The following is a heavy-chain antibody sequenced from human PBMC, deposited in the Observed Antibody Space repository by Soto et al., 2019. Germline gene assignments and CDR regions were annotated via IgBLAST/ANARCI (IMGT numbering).Heavy chain of an antibody. CDR3: ARSTTVSARRNWFDP. J-gene: IGHJ5*02. V-gene: IGHV2-70*01. Sequence: SGPTLVNPTQTLTLTCTFSGFSLTTSEMCVSWIRQPPGKALEWLALIDWNDDKYYSISLKTRLTISKDTSKNQVVLTMTKMDPVDTATYYCARSTTVSARRNWFDPWGQGTLVTVSS. CDR2: IDWNDDK. CDR1: GFSLTTSEMC. D-gene: IGHD4-17*01.